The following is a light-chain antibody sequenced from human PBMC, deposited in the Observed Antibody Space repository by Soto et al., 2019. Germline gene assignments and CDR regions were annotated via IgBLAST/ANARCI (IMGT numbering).Light chain of an antibody. CDR2: DAS. V-gene: IGKV3-11*01. J-gene: IGKJ1*01. Sequence: EIVLTQSPATLSLSPGERATLSCRASQSVSSYLAWYQQKPGQAPRLLIYDASNRATGIPARFSGSGSGTDFTLTISRLEPEDFAVYFCQQFGNSPWTFGQGTKVEI. CDR1: QSVSSY. CDR3: QQFGNSPWT.